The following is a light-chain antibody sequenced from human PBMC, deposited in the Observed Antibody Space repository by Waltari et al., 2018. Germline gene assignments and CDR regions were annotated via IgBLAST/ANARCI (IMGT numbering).Light chain of an antibody. CDR3: QQYSDWPLT. CDR1: QSVNNK. J-gene: IGKJ4*01. V-gene: IGKV3-15*01. CDR2: DAS. Sequence: EIVMTQSPATLSVSPGERVTLSCRASQSVNNKLAWYQQTPGQPPRLLIYDASTRATGIPTSFSGSGSGTEFTITISSLQSEDFAVYYCQQYSDWPLTFGGGTKVEIK.